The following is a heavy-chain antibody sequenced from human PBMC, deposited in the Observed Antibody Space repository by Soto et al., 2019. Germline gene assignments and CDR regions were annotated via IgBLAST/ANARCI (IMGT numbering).Heavy chain of an antibody. D-gene: IGHD3-22*01. Sequence: PGGSLRLSCAASGFTFNSYAMSWVRQAPGKGLEWVSTIIGGGGSTYYADSVKGRFSVSRDNSKNTLYLQMNSLRAEDTAVYYCAKDRNYYDSSGYDYWGQGTLVTVSA. J-gene: IGHJ4*02. V-gene: IGHV3-23*01. CDR1: GFTFNSYA. CDR3: AKDRNYYDSSGYDY. CDR2: IIGGGGST.